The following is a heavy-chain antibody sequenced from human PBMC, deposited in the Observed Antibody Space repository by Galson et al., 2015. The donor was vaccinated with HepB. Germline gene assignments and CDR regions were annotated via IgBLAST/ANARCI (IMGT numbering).Heavy chain of an antibody. J-gene: IGHJ4*02. CDR3: ARLGRNVRLNYYFDY. V-gene: IGHV3-11*03. Sequence: SLRLSCAASGFTFSAYYMSWIRQAPGKGLEWVSYMSYSSSYTNYADPVKGRFTISRDNAKNSLYLQMNSLRAEDTAVYYCARLGRNVRLNYYFDYWGQGTLVTVSS. CDR2: MSYSSSYT. D-gene: IGHD2-8*01. CDR1: GFTFSAYY.